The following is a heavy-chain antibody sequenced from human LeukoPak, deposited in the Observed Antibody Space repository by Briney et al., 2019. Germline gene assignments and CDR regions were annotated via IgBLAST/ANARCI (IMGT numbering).Heavy chain of an antibody. D-gene: IGHD3-3*01. CDR2: MYHSGST. CDR1: GGSISSSSYY. CDR3: ARDGRIRFPVTNWFDP. V-gene: IGHV4-39*07. Sequence: SETLSLTCTVSGGSISSSSYYWGWIRQPPGKGLEWIGRMYHSGSTYYNLSLKSRVTISIDTSKNQFSLKLSSVTAADTAVYYCARDGRIRFPVTNWFDPWGQGTLVTVSS. J-gene: IGHJ5*02.